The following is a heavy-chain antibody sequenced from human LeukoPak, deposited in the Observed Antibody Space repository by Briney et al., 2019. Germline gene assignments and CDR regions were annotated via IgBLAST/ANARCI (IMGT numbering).Heavy chain of an antibody. Sequence: SETLSLTCAVYGGSFSAYYWGWVRQPPRKGLEWIGNIYYSGSTYYNASLQSRVTISIDTSKNQFSLRLSSVTAADTAMYFCAKSGGYGLIDYWGQGTLVTVSS. CDR2: IYYSGST. CDR1: GGSFSAYY. J-gene: IGHJ4*02. V-gene: IGHV4-34*01. CDR3: AKSGGYGLIDY. D-gene: IGHD1-26*01.